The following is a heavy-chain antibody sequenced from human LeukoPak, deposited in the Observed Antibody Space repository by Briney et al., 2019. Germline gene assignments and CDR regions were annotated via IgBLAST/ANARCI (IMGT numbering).Heavy chain of an antibody. CDR1: EFTLSSYS. J-gene: IGHJ4*02. CDR3: AREYSSSSDY. Sequence: GGSLRLSCAASEFTLSSYSMNWVRQAPGKGLEWVSYITNSGNSKSYADSVKGRFTISRDNSKSTLYLQMNSLRAEDTAVYYCAREYSSSSDYWGQGTLVTVSS. V-gene: IGHV3-48*01. D-gene: IGHD6-6*01. CDR2: ITNSGNSK.